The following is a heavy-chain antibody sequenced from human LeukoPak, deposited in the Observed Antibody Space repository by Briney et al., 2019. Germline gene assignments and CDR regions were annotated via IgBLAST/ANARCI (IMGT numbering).Heavy chain of an antibody. CDR2: FYSDGSRT. Sequence: PGGSLRLSCAGYGFTLSSNWMHWVRQAPGKGLVWVSRFYSDGSRTNYVDSVKGRFTISGDNAKNTQYLQMNSLRAEDTAVYYCARSGRGGAFDVWGQGTMVTVSS. CDR1: GFTLSSNW. J-gene: IGHJ3*01. CDR3: ARSGRGGAFDV. D-gene: IGHD1-26*01. V-gene: IGHV3-74*01.